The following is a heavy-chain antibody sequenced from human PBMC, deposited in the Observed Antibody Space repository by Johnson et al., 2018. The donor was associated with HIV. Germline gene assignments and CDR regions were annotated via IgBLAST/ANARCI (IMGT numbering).Heavy chain of an antibody. CDR1: GFTVSSNY. CDR3: ARASDAFDI. V-gene: IGHV3-53*01. CDR2: IYSGGST. Sequence: VQLVESGGGLIQPGGSLRLSCAASGFTVSSNYMNWVRQAPGKGLEWVSVIYSGGSTYHADSVRGRFTISRDNSKNTLYLQMNSLKVEDTAVYYCARASDAFDIWGQGTMVTVSS. J-gene: IGHJ3*02.